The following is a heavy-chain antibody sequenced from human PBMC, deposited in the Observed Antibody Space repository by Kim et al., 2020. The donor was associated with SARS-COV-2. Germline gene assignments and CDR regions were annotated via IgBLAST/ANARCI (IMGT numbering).Heavy chain of an antibody. D-gene: IGHD1-1*01. J-gene: IGHJ4*02. CDR3: AREGWNDVGPVFDY. Sequence: AQKCQGRVTMTRDTSISTAYMELSRLRSDDTVVYYCAREGWNDVGPVFDYWGQGTLVTVSS. V-gene: IGHV1-2*05.